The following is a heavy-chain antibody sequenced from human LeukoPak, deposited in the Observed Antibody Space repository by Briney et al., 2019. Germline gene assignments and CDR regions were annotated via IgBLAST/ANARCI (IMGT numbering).Heavy chain of an antibody. D-gene: IGHD2-15*01. Sequence: GGSLRLSCAASGFTFSSYTMHWVRQAPGKGLEWVAVISYDGSNKYYADSVKGRFTISRDNSKNTLYLQMNSLRAEDTAVYYCARDLEDCSGGSCYSWFDPWGQGTLVTVSS. J-gene: IGHJ5*02. CDR2: ISYDGSNK. CDR3: ARDLEDCSGGSCYSWFDP. CDR1: GFTFSSYT. V-gene: IGHV3-30-3*01.